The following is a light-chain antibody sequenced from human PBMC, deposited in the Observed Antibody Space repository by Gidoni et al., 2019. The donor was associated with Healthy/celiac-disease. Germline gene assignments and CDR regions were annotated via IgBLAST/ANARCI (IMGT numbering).Light chain of an antibody. CDR2: AAS. CDR1: QSISSY. CDR3: QQSYSTCS. J-gene: IGKJ2*04. Sequence: IQMTQSSSSLSASVGDRVTITCRASQSISSYLNWYQQKPGKAPKLLIYAASSLQSGVPSRFSGSGSGTDFTLTISSLQPDDFATYYCQQSYSTCSFGQGTKLEIK. V-gene: IGKV1-39*01.